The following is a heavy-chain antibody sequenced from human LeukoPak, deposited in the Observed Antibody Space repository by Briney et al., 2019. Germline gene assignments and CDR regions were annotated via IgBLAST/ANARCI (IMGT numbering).Heavy chain of an antibody. Sequence: GGSLRLSCAASGFTFDDYGMSWDRQAPGKGLEWVSGINWNGGSTGYADSVKGRFTISRDNAKNSLYLQMNSLRAEDTAVYYCARAQNDVDTFDYWGQGTLVTVSS. J-gene: IGHJ4*02. D-gene: IGHD5-18*01. V-gene: IGHV3-20*04. CDR1: GFTFDDYG. CDR3: ARAQNDVDTFDY. CDR2: INWNGGST.